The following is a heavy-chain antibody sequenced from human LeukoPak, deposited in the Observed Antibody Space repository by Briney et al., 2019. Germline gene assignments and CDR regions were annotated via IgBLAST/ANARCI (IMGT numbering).Heavy chain of an antibody. J-gene: IGHJ3*02. CDR3: ASYVDIVATIRRNAFDI. Sequence: SETLSLTCTVSGGSISSSSYYWGWIRQPPGKGLEWIGSIYYSGSTYYNPSLKSRVTISVDTSKNQFSLKLSSVTAADTAVYYCASYVDIVATIRRNAFDIWGQGTMVTVSS. CDR1: GGSISSSSYY. CDR2: IYYSGST. D-gene: IGHD5-12*01. V-gene: IGHV4-39*01.